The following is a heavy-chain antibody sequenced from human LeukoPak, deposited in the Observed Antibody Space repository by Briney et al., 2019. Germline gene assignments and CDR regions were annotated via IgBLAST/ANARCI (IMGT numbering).Heavy chain of an antibody. CDR3: AKGGDGYNMGLYAFDI. V-gene: IGHV3-23*01. CDR1: GFTFSSYA. Sequence: GGSLRLSCAASGFTFSSYAMSWVRQAPGKGLEWVSAISGSGGSTYYADSVKGRFTISGDNSKNTLYLQMNSLRAEDTAVYYCAKGGDGYNMGLYAFDIWGQGTMVTVSS. J-gene: IGHJ3*02. D-gene: IGHD5-24*01. CDR2: ISGSGGST.